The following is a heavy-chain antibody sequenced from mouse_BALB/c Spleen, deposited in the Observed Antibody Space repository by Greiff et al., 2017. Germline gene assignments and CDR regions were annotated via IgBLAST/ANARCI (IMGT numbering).Heavy chain of an antibody. CDR2: INPYNDGT. CDR3: ARRGIYYGNSLAY. CDR1: GYTFTSYV. Sequence: VQLQQSGPELVKPGASVKMSCKASGYTFTSYVMHWVKQKPGQGLEWIGYINPYNDGTKYNEKFKGKATLTSDKSSSTAYMELSSLTSEDSAVYYCARRGIYYGNSLAYWGQGTLVTVSA. J-gene: IGHJ3*01. V-gene: IGHV1-14*01. D-gene: IGHD2-1*01.